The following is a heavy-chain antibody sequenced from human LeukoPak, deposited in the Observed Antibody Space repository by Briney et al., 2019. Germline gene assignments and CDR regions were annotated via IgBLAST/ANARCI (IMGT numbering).Heavy chain of an antibody. Sequence: ASVKVSCKASGYTFTGYYMHWVRQAPGQGLEWMGWMYANSGDTQSAQKFQGRVTMTRDTSISTAYMELSRLTSDDTAMYYCAREPPGTSGCDYWGQGTLVTVS. J-gene: IGHJ4*02. CDR3: AREPPGTSGCDY. CDR2: MYANSGDT. CDR1: GYTFTGYY. D-gene: IGHD5-12*01. V-gene: IGHV1-2*02.